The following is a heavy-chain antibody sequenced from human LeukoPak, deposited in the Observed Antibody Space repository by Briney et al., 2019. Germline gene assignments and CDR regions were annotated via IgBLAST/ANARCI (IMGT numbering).Heavy chain of an antibody. CDR1: GFTFARYS. V-gene: IGHV3-21*01. CDR3: VRAVEYYYDSRGYAVDY. CDR2: ISSSSSNI. D-gene: IGHD3-22*01. J-gene: IGHJ4*02. Sequence: KPGGSLRLSCAASGFTFARYSMNWVRQAPGKGLEWVSSISSSSSNIYYADSVTGRFTISRDNAKNSLYLQMNSLRAEDTAVYYCVRAVEYYYDSRGYAVDYWGQGTLVTVSS.